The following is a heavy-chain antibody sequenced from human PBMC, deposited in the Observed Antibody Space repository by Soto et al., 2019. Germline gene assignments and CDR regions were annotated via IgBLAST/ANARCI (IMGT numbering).Heavy chain of an antibody. CDR2: ISSGSSNI. J-gene: IGHJ4*02. CDR3: ASATVVTATFDF. CDR1: GFAFRSYN. Sequence: CGSLRLSCAASGFAFRSYNMNWVRQAPGKGLEWVASISSGSSNIYYADSVKGRFTISRDNAKNSLYLQMDNLRAEDSAVYYCASATVVTATFDFRGQGTLVTVSS. V-gene: IGHV3-21*01. D-gene: IGHD2-21*02.